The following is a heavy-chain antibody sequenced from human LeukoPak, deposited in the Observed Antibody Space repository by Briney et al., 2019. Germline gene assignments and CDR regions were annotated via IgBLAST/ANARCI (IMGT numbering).Heavy chain of an antibody. D-gene: IGHD1-26*01. CDR3: ARGYSGSYFDY. Sequence: APVKVSCKASGYTFTSYYMHWVRQTPGQGLEWMGIINPSGGSTSYAQKFQGRVTMTRDMSTSTVYMELSSLRSEDTAVYYCARGYSGSYFDYWGQGTLVTVSS. J-gene: IGHJ4*02. CDR2: INPSGGST. V-gene: IGHV1-46*01. CDR1: GYTFTSYY.